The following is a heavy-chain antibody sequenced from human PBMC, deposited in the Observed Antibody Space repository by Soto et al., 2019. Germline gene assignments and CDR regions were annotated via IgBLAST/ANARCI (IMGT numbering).Heavy chain of an antibody. Sequence: KTSETLSLTCAVSGDSISSYYWSWFRQLPGKGLQWIGYVSNGGGTNYNPSLWSRVTISLDTSKNQFSLSLNSVTAGDTAVYFCARGSINVGAQVNDCWGQGTLVTVSS. V-gene: IGHV4-59*01. CDR2: VSNGGGT. J-gene: IGHJ4*02. D-gene: IGHD3-16*01. CDR1: GDSISSYY. CDR3: ARGSINVGAQVNDC.